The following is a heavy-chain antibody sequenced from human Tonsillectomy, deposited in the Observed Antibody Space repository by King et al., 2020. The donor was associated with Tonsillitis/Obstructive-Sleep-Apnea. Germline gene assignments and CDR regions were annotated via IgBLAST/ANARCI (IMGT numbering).Heavy chain of an antibody. CDR1: GFSFTSYW. CDR2: IYTDDSRT. Sequence: VQLVESGAEVEKPGESLKLSCRGSGFSFTSYWIDWVRQMPGKGLEWVGVIYTDDSRTSYCPSFKGQVTISADKSISTAYLQRSSLKASDTAMYYCARHPNYLSHVDVWGEGTTVTVSS. CDR3: ARHPNYLSHVDV. J-gene: IGHJ6*04. D-gene: IGHD5-24*01. V-gene: IGHV5-51*01.